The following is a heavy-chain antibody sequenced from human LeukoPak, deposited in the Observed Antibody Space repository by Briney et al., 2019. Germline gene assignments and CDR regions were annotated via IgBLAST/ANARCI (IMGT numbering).Heavy chain of an antibody. Sequence: SETLSLTCAVYGGSFSGYYWSWIRQPPGKGLEWIGEINHSGSTNYNPSLKSRVTISVDTSKNQFSLKLSSVTAADTAVYYCARVSSDYDFWSGPYDYFDYWGQGTLATVSS. V-gene: IGHV4-34*01. J-gene: IGHJ4*02. D-gene: IGHD3-3*01. CDR3: ARVSSDYDFWSGPYDYFDY. CDR2: INHSGST. CDR1: GGSFSGYY.